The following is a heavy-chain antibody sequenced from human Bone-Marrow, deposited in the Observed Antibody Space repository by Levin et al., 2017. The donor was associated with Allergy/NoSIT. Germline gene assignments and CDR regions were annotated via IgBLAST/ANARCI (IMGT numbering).Heavy chain of an antibody. Sequence: GGSLRLSCAASGFPFSYYSMHWVRQAPGKGLVWVAVISYDGNNKTYADSVKGRFTISRDTSKNTLYVQMNSLRCEDKAVYNGARGRHTVMELAFDYWGQGTLVTVSS. J-gene: IGHJ4*01. D-gene: IGHD1-26*01. CDR1: GFPFSYYS. V-gene: IGHV3-30-3*01. CDR2: ISYDGNNK. CDR3: ARGRHTVMELAFDY.